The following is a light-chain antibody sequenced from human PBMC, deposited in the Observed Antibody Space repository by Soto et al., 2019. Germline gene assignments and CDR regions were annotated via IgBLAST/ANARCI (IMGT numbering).Light chain of an antibody. CDR3: QPYSVSPYP. CDR1: QSVSSSY. CDR2: GAS. V-gene: IGKV3-20*01. J-gene: IGKJ3*01. Sequence: EIVLTQSPGTLSLSPGERATLSCRASQSVSSSYLAWHQQTPGQAPRLLIYGASSKATGVPDRVSGSGSGTEFTLTISRLEPEDFAVYYCQPYSVSPYPFGPRT.